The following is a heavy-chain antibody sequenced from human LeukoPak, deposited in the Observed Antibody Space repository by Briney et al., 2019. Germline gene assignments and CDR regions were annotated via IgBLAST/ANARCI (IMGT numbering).Heavy chain of an antibody. CDR2: IYYSGTT. CDR1: GGSISISSDY. Sequence: PSETLSLACTVSGGSISISSDYWGWIRQPPGKGLEWIGDIYYSGTTNYNPSLKSRVTMSVDTSKNQFSLKLNSATAADTAVYYCARRLSTRSYYLDDWGQGTLVTVSS. CDR3: ARRLSTRSYYLDD. V-gene: IGHV4-39*01. D-gene: IGHD2/OR15-2a*01. J-gene: IGHJ4*02.